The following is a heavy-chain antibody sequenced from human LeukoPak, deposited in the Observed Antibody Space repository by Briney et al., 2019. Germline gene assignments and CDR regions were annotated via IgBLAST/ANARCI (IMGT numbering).Heavy chain of an antibody. J-gene: IGHJ6*03. V-gene: IGHV3-15*01. CDR2: IKSKTDGGTT. CDR3: THSGAYCSSTSCYFYYYYYMDV. CDR1: GFTFNNYN. Sequence: GGSLRLSCAASGFTFNNYNMNWVRQAPGKGLEWVGRIKSKTDGGTTDYAPPVKGRFTISRDDSKNTLYLQMNGLKTEDTAVYYCTHSGAYCSSTSCYFYYYYYMDVWGKGTTVTVSS. D-gene: IGHD2-2*01.